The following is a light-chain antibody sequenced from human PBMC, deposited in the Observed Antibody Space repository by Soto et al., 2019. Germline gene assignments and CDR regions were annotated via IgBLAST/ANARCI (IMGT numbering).Light chain of an antibody. CDR1: SSNIWAGSE. V-gene: IGLV1-40*01. J-gene: IGLJ3*02. Sequence: QSVLTQPPSVSGAPGQRVTISCTGNSSNIWAGSEVHWYQQLPRTAPKLLIYGLYGNSLRPSGVPDRFSGSKSDASASLVITGLQAEDEAEYYCQSYDSSLSRPWVFGGGTKLTVL. CDR2: GNS. CDR3: QSYDSSLSRPWV.